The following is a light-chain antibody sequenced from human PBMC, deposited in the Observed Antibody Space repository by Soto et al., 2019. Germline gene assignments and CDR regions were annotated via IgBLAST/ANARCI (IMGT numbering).Light chain of an antibody. CDR2: AAS. CDR3: QQFNSDPFT. CDR1: QGITND. J-gene: IGKJ3*01. Sequence: DIQLTQSPSFLSASVGDRVTITCRASQGITNDLAWYQQKPGKAPNLLIYAASSLQRGVPSTFSGSGFWTEFPLTISILQPEDFATYFCQQFNSDPFTFGPGTTVDF. V-gene: IGKV1-9*01.